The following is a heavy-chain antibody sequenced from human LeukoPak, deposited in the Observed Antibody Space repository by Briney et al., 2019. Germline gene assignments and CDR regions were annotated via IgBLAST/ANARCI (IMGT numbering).Heavy chain of an antibody. J-gene: IGHJ6*02. CDR1: GGSISSYY. D-gene: IGHD3-10*01. CDR2: IYYSGST. Sequence: SETLSLTCTVSGGSISSYYWSWIQQPPGKGLEWIGYIYYSGSTNYNPSLKSRVSISVDTSKNQFSLKLSSVTAADTAVYYCARSKLLWFGEFSGMDVWGQGTTVTVSS. CDR3: ARSKLLWFGEFSGMDV. V-gene: IGHV4-59*08.